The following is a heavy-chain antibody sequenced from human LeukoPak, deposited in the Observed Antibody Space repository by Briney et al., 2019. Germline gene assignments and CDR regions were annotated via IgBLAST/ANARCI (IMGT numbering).Heavy chain of an antibody. CDR1: GFTFSSYS. V-gene: IGHV3-48*04. CDR2: ISSSSSTI. Sequence: GGSLRLSCAASGFTFSSYSMNWVRQAPGKGLEWVSYISSSSSTIYYADSVKGRFTISRDNAKNSLYLQMNSLRAEDTAVYYCARAATTYYYDTSGYYWGQGTLVTVSS. J-gene: IGHJ4*02. CDR3: ARAATTYYYDTSGYY. D-gene: IGHD3-22*01.